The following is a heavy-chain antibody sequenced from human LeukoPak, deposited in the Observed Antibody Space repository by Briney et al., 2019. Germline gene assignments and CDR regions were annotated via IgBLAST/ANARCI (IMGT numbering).Heavy chain of an antibody. V-gene: IGHV5-51*01. CDR3: PRSHLKQPYDWYFDL. CDR2: IYPGDSDT. J-gene: IGHJ2*01. Sequence: GEPLKISCKGSGYSFTSYWIGWVRQMPGKGLEWMGIIYPGDSDTRYSPSFQGQVTISADKSISTAYLQLSSLKASDTAMYYCPRSHLKQPYDWYFDLWGRGTLVTVSS. D-gene: IGHD6-13*01. CDR1: GYSFTSYW.